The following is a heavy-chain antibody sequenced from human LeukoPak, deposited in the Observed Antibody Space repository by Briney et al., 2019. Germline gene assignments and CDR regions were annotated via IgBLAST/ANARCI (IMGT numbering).Heavy chain of an antibody. J-gene: IGHJ4*02. V-gene: IGHV1-3*03. CDR2: INAGNGNT. D-gene: IGHD3-22*01. Sequence: ASVKVSCKASGYTFTSYAMHWVRQAPGQRLEWMGWINAGNGNTKYSQEFQGRVTITRDTSASTAYMELSSLRSEDTAVYHCARDRSGHGIDYWGQGTLVIVSS. CDR1: GYTFTSYA. CDR3: ARDRSGHGIDY.